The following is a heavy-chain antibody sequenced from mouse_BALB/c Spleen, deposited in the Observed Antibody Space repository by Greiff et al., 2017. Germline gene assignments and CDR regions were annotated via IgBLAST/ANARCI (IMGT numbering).Heavy chain of an antibody. CDR3: ARTRGETWFAY. CDR1: GYTFTNHH. J-gene: IGHJ3*01. Sequence: EVQRVESGAELVRPGASVKISCKAFGYTFTNHHINWVKQRPGQGLDWIGYINPYNDYTSYNQKFKGKATLTVDKSSSTAYMELSSLTSEDSAVYYCARTRGETWFAYWGQGTLVTVSA. V-gene: IGHV1S45*01. CDR2: INPYNDYT.